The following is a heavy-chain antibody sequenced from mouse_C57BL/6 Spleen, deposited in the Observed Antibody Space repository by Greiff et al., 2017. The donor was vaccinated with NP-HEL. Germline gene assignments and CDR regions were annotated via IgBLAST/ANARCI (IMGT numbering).Heavy chain of an antibody. CDR3: ARRHGSSPDWYFDV. CDR1: GYAFSSYW. CDR2: IYPGDGDT. J-gene: IGHJ1*03. D-gene: IGHD1-1*01. Sequence: VQLQQSGAELVKPGASVKISCKASGYAFSSYWMNWVKQRPGTGLEWIGQIYPGDGDTNYNGKFKGKATLTADKSSSTAYMQLSSLTSEDSAVYFCARRHGSSPDWYFDVWGTGTTVTVSS. V-gene: IGHV1-80*01.